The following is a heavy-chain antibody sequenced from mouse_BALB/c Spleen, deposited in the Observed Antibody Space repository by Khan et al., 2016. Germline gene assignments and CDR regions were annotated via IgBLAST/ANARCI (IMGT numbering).Heavy chain of an antibody. V-gene: IGHV3-2*02. J-gene: IGHJ2*01. Sequence: EVQLQESGPGLVKPSQSLSLTCTVTGYSITSGYGWNWIRQFPGNKLEWMGYISYSGSNNYNPSLKSRISITRDTSKNQFFLQLNYVTTEDTATYYCARTARIKYWGQGTTLTVSS. CDR2: ISYSGSN. CDR1: GYSITSGYG. D-gene: IGHD1-2*01. CDR3: ARTARIKY.